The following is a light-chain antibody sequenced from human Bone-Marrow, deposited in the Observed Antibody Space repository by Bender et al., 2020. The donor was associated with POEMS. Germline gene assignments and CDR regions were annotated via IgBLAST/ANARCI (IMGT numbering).Light chain of an antibody. CDR1: SSNTGSGYD. Sequence: QSVLTQPPSVSGTPGQRVTISCTGSSSNTGSGYDINWYQHLPGTAPKLLIYGYNNRPSGIPERFSGSNSGNTATLTISGTQPMDEADYYCQTWGTGFWVFGEGTSLTVL. V-gene: IGLV1-40*01. CDR2: GYN. J-gene: IGLJ3*02. CDR3: QTWGTGFWV.